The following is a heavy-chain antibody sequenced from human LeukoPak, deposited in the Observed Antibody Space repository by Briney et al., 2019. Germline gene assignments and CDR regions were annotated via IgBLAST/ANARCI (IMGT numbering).Heavy chain of an antibody. Sequence: ASVKVSCKASGYTFTGYYMHWVRQAPGQGLEWMVRINPNSGGTNYAQKFQGRVTMTRDTSISTAYMELSRLRSDDTAVYYCARIRYYYDSSGYYLDYWGQGTLVTVSS. J-gene: IGHJ4*02. CDR2: INPNSGGT. V-gene: IGHV1-2*06. D-gene: IGHD3-22*01. CDR1: GYTFTGYY. CDR3: ARIRYYYDSSGYYLDY.